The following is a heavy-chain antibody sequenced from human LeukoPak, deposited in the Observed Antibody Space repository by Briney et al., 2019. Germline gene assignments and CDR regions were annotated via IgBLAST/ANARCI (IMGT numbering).Heavy chain of an antibody. J-gene: IGHJ4*02. D-gene: IGHD6-13*01. Sequence: PGGSLRLSCAASGFTFSSYAMSWVRQAPGKGLEWVSAISGSDGSTYYADSVKGRFTISRDNSKNTLYLQMNSLRAEDTAVYYCAFRGYSSSWYTLGYWGQGTLVTVSS. CDR3: AFRGYSSSWYTLGY. CDR2: ISGSDGST. CDR1: GFTFSSYA. V-gene: IGHV3-23*01.